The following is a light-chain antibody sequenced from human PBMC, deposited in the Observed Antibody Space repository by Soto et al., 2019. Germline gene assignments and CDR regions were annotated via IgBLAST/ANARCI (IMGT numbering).Light chain of an antibody. V-gene: IGKV3-15*01. CDR2: GAS. Sequence: EIVMTQSPATLSVSPGERATLSCRASQSVSSNLAWYQQKPGQAPRLLIYGASTRATGIPARFSGSGSGTEFTITISSLPSEDFAVYYCQQYNNWPPLFTFDPGTKVDI. CDR1: QSVSSN. CDR3: QQYNNWPPLFT. J-gene: IGKJ3*01.